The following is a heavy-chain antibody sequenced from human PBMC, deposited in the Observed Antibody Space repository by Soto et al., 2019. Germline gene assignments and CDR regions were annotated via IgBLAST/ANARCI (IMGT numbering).Heavy chain of an antibody. D-gene: IGHD6-6*01. CDR1: GFTFSSYA. CDR3: AKDSGSRIAARPRWLDP. J-gene: IGHJ5*02. Sequence: GGSLRLSCAASGFTFSSYAMSCLRQAPGKGLEWVSAISGSGGITYYADSVNGRFTISRDNSKNTLYLQMNSLRAEDTAVYYCAKDSGSRIAARPRWLDPWGQGTMVTVSS. V-gene: IGHV3-23*01. CDR2: ISGSGGIT.